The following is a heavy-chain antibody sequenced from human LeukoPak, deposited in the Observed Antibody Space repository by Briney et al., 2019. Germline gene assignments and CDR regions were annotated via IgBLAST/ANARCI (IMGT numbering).Heavy chain of an antibody. V-gene: IGHV3-74*01. Sequence: GGSLRLSRADSGFTFSSHWMHWVRQAPGKGLVWVSRIKYDASSTSYADSVKGRFTISRDNSKNTLYLQMNSLRAEDTAVYYCAKEGAAEYYFDYWGQGTLVTVSS. J-gene: IGHJ4*02. CDR3: AKEGAAEYYFDY. CDR1: GFTFSSHW. CDR2: IKYDASST. D-gene: IGHD6-13*01.